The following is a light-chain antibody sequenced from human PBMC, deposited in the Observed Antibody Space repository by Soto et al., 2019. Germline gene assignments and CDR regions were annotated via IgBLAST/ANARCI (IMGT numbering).Light chain of an antibody. CDR2: EVN. CDR1: SSDVGGYNY. V-gene: IGLV2-8*01. Sequence: QSVLTQPPSASGSRGQSVTISCTGTSSDVGGYNYVSWYQQHPDKPPKLMIYEVNKRPSGAPDRFSGSKSDNTASLTVSGLQAEDEAYYYCSSYAGSNYVIFGGGTKLTVL. J-gene: IGLJ2*01. CDR3: SSYAGSNYVI.